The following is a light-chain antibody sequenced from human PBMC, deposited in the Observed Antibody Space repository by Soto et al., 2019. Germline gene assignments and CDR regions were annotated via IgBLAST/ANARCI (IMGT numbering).Light chain of an antibody. Sequence: EIVLTQSPATLSLSPGERATLSCRASQSVGSYLAWYQQKPGQAPRLLIYDASNRATGIPARFSGSGSGTDFTLTINSLEPEDFAVYYCQQYGSSGTFGQGTKVDIK. CDR2: DAS. J-gene: IGKJ1*01. V-gene: IGKV3-11*01. CDR3: QQYGSSGT. CDR1: QSVGSY.